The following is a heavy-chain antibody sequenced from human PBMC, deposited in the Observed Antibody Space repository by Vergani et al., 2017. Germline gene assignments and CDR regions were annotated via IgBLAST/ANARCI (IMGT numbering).Heavy chain of an antibody. CDR2: ISSSGSTI. J-gene: IGHJ6*02. CDR3: ARVGGPFAAGNSSSSLRYYYGMDV. CDR1: GFTFSDYY. V-gene: IGHV3-11*04. D-gene: IGHD6-13*01. Sequence: VQLLESGGGLVQPGGSLRLSCAASGFTFSDYYMSWIRQAPGKGLEWVSYISSSGSTIYYADSVKGRFTISRDNAKNSLYLQMNSLRAEDTAVYYCARVGGPFAAGNSSSSLRYYYGMDVWGQGTTVTVAS.